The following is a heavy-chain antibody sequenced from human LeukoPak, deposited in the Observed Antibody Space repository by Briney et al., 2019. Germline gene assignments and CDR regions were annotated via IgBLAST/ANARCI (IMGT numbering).Heavy chain of an antibody. J-gene: IGHJ4*02. Sequence: SETLSLTCTVSGGSISSSSYYWGWIRQPPGKGLEWIGSIYYSGSTYYNPSLKSRVTISVDTSKNQFSLKLSSVTAADTAVYYCAGTRAVAGQSNFDYWGQGTLVTVSS. CDR3: AGTRAVAGQSNFDY. CDR2: IYYSGST. D-gene: IGHD6-19*01. CDR1: GGSISSSSYY. V-gene: IGHV4-39*01.